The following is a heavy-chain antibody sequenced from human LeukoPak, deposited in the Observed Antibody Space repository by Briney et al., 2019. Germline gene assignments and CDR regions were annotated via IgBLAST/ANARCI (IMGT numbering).Heavy chain of an antibody. CDR3: ARDRYRLAETYIDY. Sequence: GASVKVSCKASGYIFTGYYMHWVRQAPGQGLEWVGWINPNSGDTNYAQKFQGRVTMTRDTSISTAYMELSRLRSDDTAVYYCARDRYRLAETYIDYWGQGTLVTVSS. V-gene: IGHV1-2*02. CDR2: INPNSGDT. J-gene: IGHJ4*02. D-gene: IGHD3-16*01. CDR1: GYIFTGYY.